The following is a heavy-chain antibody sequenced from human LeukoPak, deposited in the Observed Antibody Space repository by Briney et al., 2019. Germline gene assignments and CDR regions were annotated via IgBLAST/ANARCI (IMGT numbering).Heavy chain of an antibody. J-gene: IGHJ4*02. CDR3: ARGRSGYNHYFDY. CDR2: INHSGST. V-gene: IGHV4-34*01. D-gene: IGHD5-24*01. Sequence: GSLRLSCAASGFTFSSYAMSWVRQPPGKGLEWIGEINHSGSTNYNPSLKSRVTISVDTSKNQFSLKLSSVTAADTAVYYCARGRSGYNHYFDYWGQGTLVTVSS. CDR1: GFTFSSYA.